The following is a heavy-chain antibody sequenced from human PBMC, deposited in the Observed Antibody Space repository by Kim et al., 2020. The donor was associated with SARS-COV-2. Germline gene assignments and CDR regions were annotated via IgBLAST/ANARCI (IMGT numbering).Heavy chain of an antibody. D-gene: IGHD3-22*01. V-gene: IGHV3-23*01. Sequence: TNYADSVKGRFTISRDKAKNTLYLQKNSQRDEDKAVYYCAKAEKVIVVVTPVDYWGQGTLVTVSS. CDR3: AKAEKVIVVVTPVDY. CDR2: T. J-gene: IGHJ4*02.